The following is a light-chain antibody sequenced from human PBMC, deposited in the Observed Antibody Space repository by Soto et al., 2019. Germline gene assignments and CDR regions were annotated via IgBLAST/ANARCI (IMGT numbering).Light chain of an antibody. CDR2: DNN. J-gene: IGLJ3*02. V-gene: IGLV1-51*01. CDR3: GTWDSSLSAVV. Sequence: QSVLTQPPSVSAAPGQKVTISCSGSSSNIGNNYVSWYQQLPKTAPKLLLHDNNKRHSGIPDRFSGSKSGTSATLGITGLQTGDEADYYCGTWDSSLSAVVFGGGTKVTVL. CDR1: SSNIGNNY.